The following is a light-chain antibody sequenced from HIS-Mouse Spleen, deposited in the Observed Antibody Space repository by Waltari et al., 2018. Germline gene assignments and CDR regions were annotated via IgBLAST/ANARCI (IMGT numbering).Light chain of an antibody. CDR3: CSYAGSYTWV. V-gene: IGLV2-11*01. CDR2: DVS. J-gene: IGLJ3*02. Sequence: QSALTQPRSVSGSPGQSVTIPCTGTSSEVGGYNYVPWFHQHPGKAPNLMIYDVSKRPSGVPDRFSGSKSGNTASLTISGLQAEDEADYYCCSYAGSYTWVFGGGTKLTVL. CDR1: SSEVGGYNY.